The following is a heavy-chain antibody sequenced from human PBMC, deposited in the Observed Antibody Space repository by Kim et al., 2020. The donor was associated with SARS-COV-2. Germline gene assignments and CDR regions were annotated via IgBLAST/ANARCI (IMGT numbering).Heavy chain of an antibody. Sequence: GGSLRLSCAASGFTFSNAWMSWVRQAPGKGLEWVGRIKSKTDGGTTDYAAPVKGRFTISRDDSKNTLYLQMNSLKTEDTAVYYCTTDEHSSGWKGWDYYYGMDVWGQGTTVTVSS. CDR3: TTDEHSSGWKGWDYYYGMDV. D-gene: IGHD6-19*01. J-gene: IGHJ6*02. CDR1: GFTFSNAW. CDR2: IKSKTDGGTT. V-gene: IGHV3-15*01.